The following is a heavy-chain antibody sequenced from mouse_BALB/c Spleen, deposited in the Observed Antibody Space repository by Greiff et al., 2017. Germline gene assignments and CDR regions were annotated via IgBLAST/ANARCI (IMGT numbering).Heavy chain of an antibody. CDR1: GYSITSDYA. Sequence: EVKLMESGPGLVKPSQSLSLTCTVTGYSITSDYAWNWIRQFPGNKLEWMGYISYSGSTSYNPSLKSRISITRDTSKNQFFLQLNSVTTEDTATYYCARDYYGYGDYWGQGTTLTVSS. D-gene: IGHD1-2*01. V-gene: IGHV3-2*02. CDR2: ISYSGST. J-gene: IGHJ2*01. CDR3: ARDYYGYGDY.